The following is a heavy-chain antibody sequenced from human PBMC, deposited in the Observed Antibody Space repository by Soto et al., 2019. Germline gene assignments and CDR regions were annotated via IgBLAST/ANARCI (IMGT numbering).Heavy chain of an antibody. Sequence: EVQLLESGGGLAQPGGSLRLSCAASGFTFSSYAMTWVRQAPGKGLEWVSEISGSGGTTYYADSVKGRFTISRDNSNNPLYLQMNSLRSEDTAVYYCAKGIRPAYGSGSYTMDVWGQGTTVTVSS. CDR1: GFTFSSYA. J-gene: IGHJ6*02. CDR2: ISGSGGTT. D-gene: IGHD3-10*01. V-gene: IGHV3-23*01. CDR3: AKGIRPAYGSGSYTMDV.